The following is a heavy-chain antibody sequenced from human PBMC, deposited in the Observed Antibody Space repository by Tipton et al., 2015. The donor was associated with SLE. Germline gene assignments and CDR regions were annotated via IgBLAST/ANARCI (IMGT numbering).Heavy chain of an antibody. J-gene: IGHJ1*01. CDR2: IYYTGTI. CDR3: AVGYCESTSCQREYYHH. V-gene: IGHV4-28*02. D-gene: IGHD2-2*01. Sequence: TLSLTCAVSGFSITSNNWWGWIRQSPGKGLEWIGFIYYTGTIYYNPSLSSRVTMSVDTSKNQFSLKLSSVTAVDTAVYYCAVGYCESTSCQREYYHHWGQGTLVTVSS. CDR1: GFSITSNNW.